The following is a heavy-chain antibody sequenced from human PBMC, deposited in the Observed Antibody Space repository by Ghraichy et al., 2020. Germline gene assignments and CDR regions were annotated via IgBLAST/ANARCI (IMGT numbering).Heavy chain of an antibody. CDR3: AKARNADWNEEVFDI. V-gene: IGHV3-23*05. D-gene: IGHD1-1*01. J-gene: IGHJ3*02. CDR1: GFTFSSYA. Sequence: GGSLRLSCAASGFTFSSYAMPWVRQAPGKGLEWVSLVCSNGSNKYYADSVKGRFTISRDNSKNTLFLQMNSLRAEDTAVYYCAKARNADWNEEVFDIWGQGTMVTVSA. CDR2: VCSNGSNK.